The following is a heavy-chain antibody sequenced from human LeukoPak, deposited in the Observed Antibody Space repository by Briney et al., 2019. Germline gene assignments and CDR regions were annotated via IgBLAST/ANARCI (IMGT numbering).Heavy chain of an antibody. Sequence: GGSLRLSCAASGFTFSSYAMSWVRQAPGKGLEWVSAISGSGGSTYYADSVKGRFTISRDNSKNMLYLQMNSLKAEDTAVYYCARDSIVGAHCDYWGQGTLVTVSS. CDR1: GFTFSSYA. J-gene: IGHJ4*02. CDR3: ARDSIVGAHCDY. V-gene: IGHV3-23*01. D-gene: IGHD1-26*01. CDR2: ISGSGGST.